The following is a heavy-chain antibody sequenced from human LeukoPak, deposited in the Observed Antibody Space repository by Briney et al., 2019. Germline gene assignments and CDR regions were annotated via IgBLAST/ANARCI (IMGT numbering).Heavy chain of an antibody. V-gene: IGHV1-69*13. D-gene: IGHD5-24*01. Sequence: ASVKVSCKASGGTFSSYAISWVRQAPGQGLEWMGGIIPIFGTANYAQKFRGRVTITADESTSTAYMELSSLRSEDTAVYYCARNPTVEMAPLYYFDDWGQGTLVTVSS. CDR2: IIPIFGTA. CDR3: ARNPTVEMAPLYYFDD. J-gene: IGHJ4*02. CDR1: GGTFSSYA.